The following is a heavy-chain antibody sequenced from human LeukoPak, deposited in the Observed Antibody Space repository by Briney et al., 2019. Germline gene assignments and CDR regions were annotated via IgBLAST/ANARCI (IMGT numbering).Heavy chain of an antibody. CDR2: INSDGSDT. CDR1: GFTFSSYF. D-gene: IGHD1-26*01. Sequence: GGSLRLSCTASGFTFSSYFMHWVRQVPGKGLVWVSRINSDGSDTYYADSVKGRFTISRDNAKNTLYVQMNSLRAEDTAIYYCAKMKGHPLPKYYMDVWGQGTTVTVSS. J-gene: IGHJ6*01. V-gene: IGHV3-74*01. CDR3: AKMKGHPLPKYYMDV.